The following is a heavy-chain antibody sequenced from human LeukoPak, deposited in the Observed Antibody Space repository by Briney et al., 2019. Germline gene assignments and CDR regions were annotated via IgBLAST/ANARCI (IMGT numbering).Heavy chain of an antibody. CDR2: ISYDGSNK. J-gene: IGHJ3*02. CDR1: AFTFSSYG. CDR3: AKDHRQWLALDAFDI. Sequence: GGSLRLSCAASAFTFSSYGMHWVRQAPGKGLEWVAVISYDGSNKYYADSVKGRFTISRDNSKNTLYLQMNSLRAEDTAVYYCAKDHRQWLALDAFDIWGQGTMVTVSS. V-gene: IGHV3-30*18. D-gene: IGHD6-19*01.